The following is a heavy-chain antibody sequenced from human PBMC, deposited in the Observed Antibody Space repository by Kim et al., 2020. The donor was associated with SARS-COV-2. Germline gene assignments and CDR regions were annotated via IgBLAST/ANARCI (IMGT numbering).Heavy chain of an antibody. J-gene: IGHJ4*02. V-gene: IGHV1-46*01. D-gene: IGHD3-16*01. CDR3: ARNFSVHLSFDVDY. Sequence: ASVKVSCKASGYTFTTSYIHWVRQAPGQGLEWMGIINPSGGSTNYAQTFHGRVTMTRDTSTSTVYMVLSSRRYEDTAAYYCARNFSVHLSFDVDYSGQGT. CDR1: GYTFTTSY. CDR2: INPSGGST.